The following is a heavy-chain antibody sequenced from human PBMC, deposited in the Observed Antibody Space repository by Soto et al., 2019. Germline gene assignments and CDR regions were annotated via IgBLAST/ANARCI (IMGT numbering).Heavy chain of an antibody. Sequence: GGSLRLSCAASGFIFSDYAMTWVRQAPGRGLEWVSTISGTRGRQRNTFYTASVKGRFTVTRDNSRNTLFLQMNSLRVEDTAVYYCAKTMARLGGYDMTWLAPWGQGTLVTVSS. CDR1: GFIFSDYA. J-gene: IGHJ5*02. CDR3: AKTMARLGGYDMTWLAP. V-gene: IGHV3-23*01. D-gene: IGHD5-12*01. CDR2: ISGTRGRQRNT.